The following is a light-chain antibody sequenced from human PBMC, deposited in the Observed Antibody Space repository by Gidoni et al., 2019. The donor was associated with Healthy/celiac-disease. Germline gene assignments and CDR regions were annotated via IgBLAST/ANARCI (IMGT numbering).Light chain of an antibody. J-gene: IGKJ2*01. Sequence: IQMTQSPSSLSAAVGDRVTITCRTSQSISSYLNWYQQKPGKDPKPLIYAATSLQSGVPSTFSGSESGTDFTITISSLQPEDFATYYCQQSNSTPYTFGQGTKVEIK. CDR1: QSISSY. V-gene: IGKV1-39*01. CDR3: QQSNSTPYT. CDR2: AAT.